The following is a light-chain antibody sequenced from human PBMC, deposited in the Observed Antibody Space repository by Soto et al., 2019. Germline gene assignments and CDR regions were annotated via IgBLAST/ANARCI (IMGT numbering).Light chain of an antibody. J-gene: IGLJ2*01. CDR2: EVT. V-gene: IGLV2-14*01. CDR3: SSYAGSNTMV. CDR1: SSDVGDYDY. Sequence: QSALTQPASVSGSPGQSITISCTGTSSDVGDYDYVSWYQQHPGKAPKIMIYEVTYRPSGVSNRFSASKSGNTASLTISGLQAEDEADYYCSSYAGSNTMVFGGGTKLTVL.